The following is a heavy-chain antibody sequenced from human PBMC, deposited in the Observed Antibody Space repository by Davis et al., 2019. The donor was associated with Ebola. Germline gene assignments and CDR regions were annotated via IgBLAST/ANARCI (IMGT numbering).Heavy chain of an antibody. J-gene: IGHJ4*02. CDR2: IRSKANSYAT. D-gene: IGHD6-6*01. CDR1: GFTFSGSA. Sequence: PGGSLRLSCAASGFTFSGSAMHWVRQASGKGLEWVGRIRSKANSYATAYAASVKGRFTISRDNSKNTLYLQMNSLRAEDTAVYYCARVSSSGEIDYWGQGTLVTVSS. CDR3: ARVSSSGEIDY. V-gene: IGHV3-73*01.